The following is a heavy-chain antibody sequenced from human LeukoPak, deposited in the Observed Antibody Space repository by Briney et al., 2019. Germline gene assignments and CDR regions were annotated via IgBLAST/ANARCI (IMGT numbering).Heavy chain of an antibody. J-gene: IGHJ3*02. Sequence: PGGSLRLSCAASGFTVSSNYMSWVRQAPGKGREWVSVIYSGGSTYYEDSVQGRFTISRDNSKHTLYLQMNRLRAEDTAVYYCARGVVRNLGGGAFDIWGQGTMVPVSS. D-gene: IGHD3-16*01. CDR1: GFTVSSNY. V-gene: IGHV3-53*01. CDR2: IYSGGST. CDR3: ARGVVRNLGGGAFDI.